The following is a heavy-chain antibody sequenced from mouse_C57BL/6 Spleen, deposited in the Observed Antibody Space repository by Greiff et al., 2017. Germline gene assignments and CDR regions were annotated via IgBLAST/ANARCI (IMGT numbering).Heavy chain of an antibody. J-gene: IGHJ4*01. CDR1: GFSFNTYA. V-gene: IGHV10-1*01. CDR3: VRDYRDAMDY. Sequence: EVMLVESGGGLVQPKGSLKLSCAASGFSFNTYAMNWVRQAPGKGLEWVARIRSKSNNYATYYADSVKDRFTISRDDSESMLYLQMNNLKTEDTAMYYCVRDYRDAMDYWGQGTSVTVSS. D-gene: IGHD2-4*01. CDR2: IRSKSNNYAT.